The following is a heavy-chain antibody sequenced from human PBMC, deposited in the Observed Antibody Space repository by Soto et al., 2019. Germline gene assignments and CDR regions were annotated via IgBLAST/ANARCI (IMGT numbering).Heavy chain of an antibody. CDR2: ISGSDDST. CDR3: AKRSSSSTFDY. CDR1: GFTFSSYA. Sequence: GGSLRLSCAASGFTFSSYAMSWVRQAPGKGLEWVSVISGSDDSTYYADSVKGRFTISRDNSKDTLYLQMNSLRAEDTAVYYCAKRSSSSTFDYWGQGTLVTVSS. J-gene: IGHJ4*02. D-gene: IGHD6-6*01. V-gene: IGHV3-23*01.